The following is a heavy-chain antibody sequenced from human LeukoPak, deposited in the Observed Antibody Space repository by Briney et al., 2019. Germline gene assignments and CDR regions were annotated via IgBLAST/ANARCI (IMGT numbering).Heavy chain of an antibody. CDR3: ARGRVDTAIVTFDL. CDR2: INHSGST. D-gene: IGHD5-18*01. CDR1: GGSFSGYY. Sequence: PSETLSLTCAVYGGSFSGYYWSWIRQPPGKGLEWIGEINHSGSTNYNPSLKSRVTISVDTSKNQFSLKLSSVTAADTAVYYCARGRVDTAIVTFDLWGRGTLVTVSS. V-gene: IGHV4-34*01. J-gene: IGHJ2*01.